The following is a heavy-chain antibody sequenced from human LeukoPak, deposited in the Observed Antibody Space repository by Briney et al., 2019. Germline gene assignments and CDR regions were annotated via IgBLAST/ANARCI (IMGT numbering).Heavy chain of an antibody. D-gene: IGHD3-10*01. V-gene: IGHV3-30*02. CDR1: GFTFSSYG. J-gene: IGHJ6*03. CDR3: AGGGFGEAYYYYYYMDV. Sequence: GGSLRLSCAASGFTFSSYGMHWVRQAPGKGLEWVAFIRYDGSNKYYADSVKGRFTISRDNSKNTLFLQMNSLRAEDTAVYYCAGGGFGEAYYYYYYMDVWGKGTTVTVSS. CDR2: IRYDGSNK.